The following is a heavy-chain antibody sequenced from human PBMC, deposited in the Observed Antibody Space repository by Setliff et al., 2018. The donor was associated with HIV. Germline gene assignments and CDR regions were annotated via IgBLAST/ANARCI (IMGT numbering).Heavy chain of an antibody. D-gene: IGHD3-22*01. CDR3: ARSVRHRTVTMIVGRFDP. V-gene: IGHV4-34*01. CDR2: INHSGST. CDR1: GGSFSGYY. J-gene: IGHJ5*02. Sequence: SETLSLTCAVYGGSFSGYYWSWIRQPPGKGLEWIGEINHSGSTNYNPSLKSRVTISVDTSKNQFSLKLSSVTAADTAVYYCARSVRHRTVTMIVGRFDPWGQGALVTVAS.